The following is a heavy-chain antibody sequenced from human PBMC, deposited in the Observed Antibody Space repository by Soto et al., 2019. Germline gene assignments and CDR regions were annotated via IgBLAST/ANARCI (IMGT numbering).Heavy chain of an antibody. J-gene: IGHJ3*02. D-gene: IGHD3-3*01. V-gene: IGHV4-31*03. CDR2: IYYSGSN. CDR1: GGSISSGGYY. Sequence: KTSETLSLTCTVSGGSISSGGYYWSWIRQHPGKGLEGIGYIYYSGSNYYNPSLKSRITRTVDTSKNQFTLKLSSVTAADTAVYYGARVGYYDFWSGYYRSQHDAFDIWGQGTMVTVSS. CDR3: ARVGYYDFWSGYYRSQHDAFDI.